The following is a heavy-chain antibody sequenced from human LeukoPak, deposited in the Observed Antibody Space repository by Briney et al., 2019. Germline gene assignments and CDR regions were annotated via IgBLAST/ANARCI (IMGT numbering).Heavy chain of an antibody. J-gene: IGHJ5*02. CDR2: IRYHGSNK. Sequence: GGSMSLSCAASGFTFSSYGMHWVRQAPSKGLVCVAFIRYHGSNKFYADSVKGRFTISRQIPKHTLYLKMNSLRAEDTAVYYCAKDKRYSYAYRNWFDPWGQGTLVTVSS. CDR3: AKDKRYSYAYRNWFDP. D-gene: IGHD5-18*01. CDR1: GFTFSSYG. V-gene: IGHV3-30*02.